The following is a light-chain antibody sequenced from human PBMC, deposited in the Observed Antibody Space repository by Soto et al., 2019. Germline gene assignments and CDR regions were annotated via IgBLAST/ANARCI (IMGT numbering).Light chain of an antibody. Sequence: VMTQSPATLSLSPGERATLSCRASQSVSSYLAWYQQKPGQAPRLLIYDASNRATGIPARFSGSGSGTDFTLTISSLEPEDFAVYYCQQRSNWPPLFGPGTKVDIK. J-gene: IGKJ3*01. CDR3: QQRSNWPPL. CDR1: QSVSSY. V-gene: IGKV3-11*01. CDR2: DAS.